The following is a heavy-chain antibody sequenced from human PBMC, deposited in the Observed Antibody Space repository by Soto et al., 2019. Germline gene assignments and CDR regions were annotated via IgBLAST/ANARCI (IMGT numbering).Heavy chain of an antibody. V-gene: IGHV3-23*01. CDR3: AKDEDIVVVPAAAYIGIDY. Sequence: PGGSLRLSCAASGFTFSSYAMSWVRQAPGKGLEWVSAISGSGGSTYYADSVKGRFTISRDNSKNTLYLQMNSLRAEDTAVYYCAKDEDIVVVPAAAYIGIDYWGQGTLVTVSS. J-gene: IGHJ4*02. CDR2: ISGSGGST. CDR1: GFTFSSYA. D-gene: IGHD2-2*01.